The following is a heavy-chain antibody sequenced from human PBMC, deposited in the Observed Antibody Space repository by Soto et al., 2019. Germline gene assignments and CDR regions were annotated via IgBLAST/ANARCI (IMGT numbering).Heavy chain of an antibody. D-gene: IGHD3-10*01. CDR1: GFTFSSYA. Sequence: GGSLRLSCAASGFTFSSYAMGWVRQAPGKXLEWVSAISGSGGSTYYADSVKGRFTISRDNSKNTLYLQMNSLRAEDTAVYYCAKDEGSGSYYNSRFTPLDMIVGWPIDYWGQGTLVTVSS. CDR3: AKDEGSGSYYNSRFTPLDMIVGWPIDY. J-gene: IGHJ4*02. V-gene: IGHV3-23*01. CDR2: ISGSGGST.